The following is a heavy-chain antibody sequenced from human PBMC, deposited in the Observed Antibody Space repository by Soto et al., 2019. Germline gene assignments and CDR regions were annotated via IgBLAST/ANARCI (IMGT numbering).Heavy chain of an antibody. CDR1: GFTFSSYA. CDR2: ISYDGSNK. CDR3: ARDGVAGAPSSDAFDI. Sequence: QVQLVESGGGVVQPGRSLRLSCAASGFTFSSYAMHWVRQAPGKGLEWVAVISYDGSNKYYADSVKGRFTISRDNSKNTLYQQMNSLRAEDTAVNDCARDGVAGAPSSDAFDIWGPGTMVTVSS. V-gene: IGHV3-30-3*01. J-gene: IGHJ3*02. D-gene: IGHD6-6*01.